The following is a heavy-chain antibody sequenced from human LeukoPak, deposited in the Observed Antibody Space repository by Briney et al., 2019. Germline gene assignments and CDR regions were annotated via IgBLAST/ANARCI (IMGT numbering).Heavy chain of an antibody. CDR2: IYYTGST. CDR1: GGSIYSGGYY. V-gene: IGHV4-31*03. D-gene: IGHD3-10*01. Sequence: SETLSLTCTVSGGSIYSGGYYWSWIRQHPGKGLEWIGYIYYTGSTYYNPSLKSRVAISVDTSKNQFSLILSSVTAADTAVYYCARNADGSGNLLPFYFDYWGPGTLVTVSS. J-gene: IGHJ4*02. CDR3: ARNADGSGNLLPFYFDY.